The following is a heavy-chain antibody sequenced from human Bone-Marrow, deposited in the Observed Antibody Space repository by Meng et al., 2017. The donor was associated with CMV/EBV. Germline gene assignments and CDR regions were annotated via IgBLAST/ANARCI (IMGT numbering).Heavy chain of an antibody. J-gene: IGHJ4*02. Sequence: GGSLRLSCSASGFTFSNYAMHWVRQTPGTGLEWVAVISYDGSDKYYADSLRGRFTISRDNSKSTLYLQMNSLRGEETAVYYCARPLHNWNYVPRGANCFDYWGQGTLVTVSS. V-gene: IGHV3-30*04. CDR2: ISYDGSDK. CDR1: GFTFSNYA. D-gene: IGHD1-7*01. CDR3: ARPLHNWNYVPRGANCFDY.